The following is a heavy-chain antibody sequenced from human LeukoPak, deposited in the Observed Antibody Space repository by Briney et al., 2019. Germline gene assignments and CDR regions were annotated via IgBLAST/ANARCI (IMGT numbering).Heavy chain of an antibody. V-gene: IGHV3-23*01. CDR3: AKDLHHATVTTLDY. Sequence: GGSLRLSCAASGFTFSSYAMSWVRQAPGEGLEWVSAISGSGGSTYYADSVKGRFTISRDNSKNTLYLQMNSLRAEDTAVYYCAKDLHHATVTTLDYWGQGTLVTVSS. CDR1: GFTFSSYA. D-gene: IGHD4-17*01. J-gene: IGHJ4*02. CDR2: ISGSGGST.